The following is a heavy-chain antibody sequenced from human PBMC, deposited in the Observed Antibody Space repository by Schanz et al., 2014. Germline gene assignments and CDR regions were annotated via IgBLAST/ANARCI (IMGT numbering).Heavy chain of an antibody. CDR2: IGSSSTTM. D-gene: IGHD3-10*01. Sequence: EVQLVESGGGLVQPGGSLRLSCEASGFTFSNYNMNWVRQAPGRGLEWISYIGSSSTTMYYADSVKGRFTISRDNAKNSLYLQMNSLRDEDTAVYYCARDSDRATMVRTYNWFDPWGQGTLVTVSS. J-gene: IGHJ5*02. V-gene: IGHV3-48*02. CDR3: ARDSDRATMVRTYNWFDP. CDR1: GFTFSNYN.